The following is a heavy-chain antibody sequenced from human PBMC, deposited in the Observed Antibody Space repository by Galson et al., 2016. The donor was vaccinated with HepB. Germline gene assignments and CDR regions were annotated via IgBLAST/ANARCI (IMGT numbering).Heavy chain of an antibody. Sequence: SETLSLTCIVSGGSISSNSYYWGWIRQPPGKGLEWIGNIYYTGSTYYSPSLKSRLTMSADTSKNQFSLRLNSVTAADTAVYYCARYNVDYGDNSFDYWGQGTLVSVSS. CDR1: GGSISSNSYY. V-gene: IGHV4-39*07. CDR3: ARYNVDYGDNSFDY. J-gene: IGHJ4*02. CDR2: IYYTGST. D-gene: IGHD4-17*01.